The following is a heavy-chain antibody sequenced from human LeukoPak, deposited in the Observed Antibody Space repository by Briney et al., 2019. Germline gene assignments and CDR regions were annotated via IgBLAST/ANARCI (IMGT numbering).Heavy chain of an antibody. V-gene: IGHV4-31*03. CDR3: ARTNCSGGSCYFDY. D-gene: IGHD2-15*01. CDR1: GGSISSGGYY. J-gene: IGHJ4*02. CDR2: IYYSGST. Sequence: SQTLSLTCTVSGGSISSGGYYWSWIRQHPGKGLEWIGYIYYSGSTYYNPSLKSRVTISVDRSKNQFSLKLSSVTAADTAVYYCARTNCSGGSCYFDYWGQGTLVTVSS.